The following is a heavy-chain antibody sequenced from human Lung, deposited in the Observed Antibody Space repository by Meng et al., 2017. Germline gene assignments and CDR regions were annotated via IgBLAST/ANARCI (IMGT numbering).Heavy chain of an antibody. CDR1: GGSISSSNYY. Sequence: QVERQESGPGRVKPSQTLSLTCTVSGGSISSSNYYWSWIRQPPGKGLEWSGHIYNSGSTYYNPSLKSRITISVDTSKNQFSLKLSSVTAADTAVYYCARGQKGYFDLWGRGTLVTVSS. CDR3: ARGQKGYFDL. J-gene: IGHJ2*01. V-gene: IGHV4-30-4*01. CDR2: IYNSGST.